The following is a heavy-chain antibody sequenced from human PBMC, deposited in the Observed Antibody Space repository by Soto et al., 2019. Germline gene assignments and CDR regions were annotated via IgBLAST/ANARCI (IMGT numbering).Heavy chain of an antibody. CDR2: IIPILGIA. Sequence: AASVKVSCKASGGTFSSYTISWVRQAPGQGLEWMGRIIPILGIANYAQKFQGRVTITADKSTSTAYMELSSLRSEDTAVYYCARVAPSGILTVSYFDYWGQGTLVTVSS. J-gene: IGHJ4*02. D-gene: IGHD3-9*01. CDR1: GGTFSSYT. CDR3: ARVAPSGILTVSYFDY. V-gene: IGHV1-69*02.